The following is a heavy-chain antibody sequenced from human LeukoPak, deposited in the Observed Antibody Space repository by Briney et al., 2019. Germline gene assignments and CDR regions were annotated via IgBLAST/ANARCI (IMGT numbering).Heavy chain of an antibody. CDR1: GYTFTGYY. J-gene: IGHJ6*04. D-gene: IGHD3-10*01. Sequence: ASVKVSCKASGYTFTGYYMHWVRQAPGQGLEWMGIINPSGGSTSYAQKFQGRVTMTRDTSTSTVYMELSSLRSEDTAVYYCARGGGYGSSGSYGPLVRGMDVWGKGTTVTVSS. CDR2: INPSGGST. CDR3: ARGGGYGSSGSYGPLVRGMDV. V-gene: IGHV1-46*01.